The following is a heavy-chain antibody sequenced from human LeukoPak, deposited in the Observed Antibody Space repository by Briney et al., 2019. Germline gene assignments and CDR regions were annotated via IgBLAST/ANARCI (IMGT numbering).Heavy chain of an antibody. Sequence: PSETLSLTCTVSGGSISSSSYYWGWIRQPPGKGLEWIGSIYYSGSTYYNPSLKSRVTISVDRSKNQFSLKLNSVTAADTAVYFCARVPHSTSSIDYWGQGAPVTVSS. CDR2: IYYSGST. CDR1: GGSISSSSYY. J-gene: IGHJ4*02. D-gene: IGHD6-6*01. V-gene: IGHV4-39*07. CDR3: ARVPHSTSSIDY.